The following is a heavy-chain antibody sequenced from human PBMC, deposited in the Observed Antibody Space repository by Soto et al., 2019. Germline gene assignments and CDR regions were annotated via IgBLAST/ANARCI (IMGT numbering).Heavy chain of an antibody. CDR2: ISWNSGSI. Sequence: PGGSLRLSCAASGFTFDDYAMHWVRQAPGKGLEWVSGISWNSGSIGYADSVKGRFTISRGNAKNSLYLQMNSLRAEDTALYYCAKSEYSSSIDAFDIWGQGTMVTVSS. V-gene: IGHV3-9*01. J-gene: IGHJ3*02. CDR3: AKSEYSSSIDAFDI. D-gene: IGHD6-6*01. CDR1: GFTFDDYA.